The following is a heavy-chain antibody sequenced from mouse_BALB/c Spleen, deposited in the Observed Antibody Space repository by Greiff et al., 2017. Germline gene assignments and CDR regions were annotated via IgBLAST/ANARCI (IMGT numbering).Heavy chain of an antibody. CDR2: IYPSDSYT. J-gene: IGHJ2*01. CDR3: TRSVDGSSWYYFDY. CDR1: GYTFTSYW. V-gene: IGHV1-69*02. Sequence: VQLQQPGAELVRPGASVKLSCKASGYTFTSYWINWVKQRPGQGLEWIGNIYPSDSYTNYNQKFKDKATLTVDKSSSTAYMQLSSPTSEDSAVYYCTRSVDGSSWYYFDYWGQGTTLTVSS. D-gene: IGHD1-1*01.